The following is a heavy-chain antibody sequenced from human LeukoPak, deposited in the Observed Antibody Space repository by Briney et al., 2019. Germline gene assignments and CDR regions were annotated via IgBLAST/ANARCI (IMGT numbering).Heavy chain of an antibody. CDR1: GYTFTSYD. J-gene: IGHJ3*02. D-gene: IGHD3-22*01. Sequence: ASVKVSCKASGYTFTSYDINWVRQATGQGLEWMGWMNPNSGNTGYAQKLQGRVTMTTDTSTSTAYMELRSLRSDDTAVYYCARDLHYYDSSGYYLGAFDIWGQGTMVTVSS. CDR2: MNPNSGNT. V-gene: IGHV1-8*01. CDR3: ARDLHYYDSSGYYLGAFDI.